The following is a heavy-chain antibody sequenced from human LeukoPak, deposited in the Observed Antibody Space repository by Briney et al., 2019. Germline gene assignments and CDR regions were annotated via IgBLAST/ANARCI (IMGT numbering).Heavy chain of an antibody. Sequence: GSSVTVSCKASGGTFTSYAISWVRQAPGHGLEWMGGIIPFFGTADYAQKFQGRVTITTDESTSTAYMELSSLRSEDTAVYYCARGSSYSGYDPYYYYMDVWGKGTTVTVSS. CDR2: IIPFFGTA. V-gene: IGHV1-69*05. CDR3: ARGSSYSGYDPYYYYMDV. CDR1: GGTFTSYA. J-gene: IGHJ6*03. D-gene: IGHD5-12*01.